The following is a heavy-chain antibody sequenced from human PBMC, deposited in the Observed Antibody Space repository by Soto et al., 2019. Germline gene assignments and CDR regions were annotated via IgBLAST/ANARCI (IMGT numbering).Heavy chain of an antibody. V-gene: IGHV4-59*01. CDR3: ARAPIVSGGQSGWRYFDY. J-gene: IGHJ4*02. CDR2: IYYSGST. Sequence: QVQLQESGPGLVKPSETLSLTCTVSGGSISSYYWSWIRQPPGKGLEWIGYIYYSGSTNYNPSLKSRVTISVDTSKNQFSLKLSSVTAADTAVYYCARAPIVSGGQSGWRYFDYWGQGTLVTVSS. D-gene: IGHD2-15*01. CDR1: GGSISSYY.